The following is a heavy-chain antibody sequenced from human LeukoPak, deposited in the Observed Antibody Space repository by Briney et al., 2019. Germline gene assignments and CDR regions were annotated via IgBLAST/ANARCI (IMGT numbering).Heavy chain of an antibody. D-gene: IGHD3-10*01. J-gene: IGHJ6*03. CDR2: IIPIFGTA. Sequence: SVKVSCKASGGTFSSYAISWVRQAPGQGLEWMGGIIPIFGTANYAQKFQGRVTITADKSTSTAYMELSSLRSEDTAVYYCARDRVVQGVISYYYMDVWGKGTTVTVSS. V-gene: IGHV1-69*06. CDR1: GGTFSSYA. CDR3: ARDRVVQGVISYYYMDV.